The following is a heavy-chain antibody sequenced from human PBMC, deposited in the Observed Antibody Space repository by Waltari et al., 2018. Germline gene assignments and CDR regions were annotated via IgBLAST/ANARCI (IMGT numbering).Heavy chain of an antibody. CDR1: GGSISSGGYY. V-gene: IGHV4-31*03. J-gene: IGHJ6*02. CDR2: IYYSGST. Sequence: QVQLQESGPGLVKPSQTLSLTCTVPGGSISSGGYYWSWIRQHPGKGLEWIGYIYYSGSTYYNPSLKSRVTISVDTSKNQFSLKLSSVTAADTAVYYCAREPTQIKTYYYGMDVWGQGTTVTVSS. CDR3: AREPTQIKTYYYGMDV.